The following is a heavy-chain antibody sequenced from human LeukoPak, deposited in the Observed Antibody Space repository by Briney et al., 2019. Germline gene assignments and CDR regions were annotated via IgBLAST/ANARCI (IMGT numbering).Heavy chain of an antibody. CDR1: GYTFGTYA. V-gene: IGHV1-18*04. Sequence: GSVKVSCKASGYTFGTYAISWVRQAPGQGLEWMGWVSAYNGQISYAQKFQGRVTMTTDTSTSTGYVDLKSLRSDDTAVYYCARSPNILTAINDYWGQGTLVTVSS. J-gene: IGHJ4*02. CDR2: VSAYNGQI. D-gene: IGHD3-9*01. CDR3: ARSPNILTAINDY.